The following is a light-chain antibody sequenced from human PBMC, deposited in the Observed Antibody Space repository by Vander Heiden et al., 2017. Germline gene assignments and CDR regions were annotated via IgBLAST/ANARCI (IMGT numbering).Light chain of an antibody. CDR1: QSLLHSNGFYS. J-gene: IGKJ2*01. V-gene: IGKV2-28*01. Sequence: IVLTQSPLSLHVTPGEPAPISCRSSQSLLHSNGFYSLDWYLQKPGQSPQLLIYLGSHRASGVPDRVSGSGSGTDFTLEISRVEAEDVGVYYCMQALQTPPTFGQGTKLEIK. CDR2: LGS. CDR3: MQALQTPPT.